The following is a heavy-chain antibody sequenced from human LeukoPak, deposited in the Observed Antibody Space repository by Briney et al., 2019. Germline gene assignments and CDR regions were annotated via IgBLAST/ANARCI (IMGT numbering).Heavy chain of an antibody. J-gene: IGHJ6*03. CDR2: IYSGGGT. Sequence: GGSLRLSCAASGITVSTNYMSWVRQAPGKGLEWVSVIYSGGGTYYADSVKGRFTISRDNAKNSLYLQMNSLRDEDTAVYYCARDPYSGSYGDYYYYYMDVWGKGTTVTISS. V-gene: IGHV3-66*01. CDR3: ARDPYSGSYGDYYYYYMDV. CDR1: GITVSTNY. D-gene: IGHD1-26*01.